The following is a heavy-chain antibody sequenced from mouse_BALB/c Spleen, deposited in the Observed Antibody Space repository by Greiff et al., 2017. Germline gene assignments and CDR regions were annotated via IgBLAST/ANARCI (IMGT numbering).Heavy chain of an antibody. D-gene: IGHD2-4*01. Sequence: EVQLVESGPGLVKPSQSLSLTCSVTGYSITSGYYWNWIRQFPGNKLEWMGYISYDGSNNYNPSLKNRISITRDTSKNQFFLKLNSVTTEDTATYYCATMITTTAWFAYWGQGTLVTVSA. CDR3: ATMITTTAWFAY. J-gene: IGHJ3*01. V-gene: IGHV3-6*02. CDR1: GYSITSGYY. CDR2: ISYDGSN.